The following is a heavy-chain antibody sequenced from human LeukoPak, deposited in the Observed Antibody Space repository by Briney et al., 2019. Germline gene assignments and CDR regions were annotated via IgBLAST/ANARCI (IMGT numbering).Heavy chain of an antibody. CDR2: IYSRGGT. CDR1: GFSVSNNY. D-gene: IGHD3-22*01. CDR3: AREALTGAYYYDSSGHDAFDI. V-gene: IGHV3-53*01. J-gene: IGHJ3*02. Sequence: PGGSLRLSCAVSGFSVSNNYMNWVRQAPGKGLEWVSLIYSRGGTSYADSVKGRFTISRDNAKNSLYLQMNSLRAEDTAVYYSAREALTGAYYYDSSGHDAFDIWGQGTMVTVSS.